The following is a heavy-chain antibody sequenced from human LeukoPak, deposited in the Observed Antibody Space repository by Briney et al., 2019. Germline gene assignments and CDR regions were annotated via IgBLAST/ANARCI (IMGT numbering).Heavy chain of an antibody. CDR1: GGSISSGSYY. Sequence: SQTLSLTCTVSGGSISSGSYYWSWIRQPAGKGLEWIGRIYTSGSTNYNPSLKSRVTISVDTSKNQFSLKLCSVTAADTAVYYCARDLRLVIAAGWFDPWGQGTLVTVSS. J-gene: IGHJ5*02. D-gene: IGHD2-21*01. CDR2: IYTSGST. CDR3: ARDLRLVIAAGWFDP. V-gene: IGHV4-61*02.